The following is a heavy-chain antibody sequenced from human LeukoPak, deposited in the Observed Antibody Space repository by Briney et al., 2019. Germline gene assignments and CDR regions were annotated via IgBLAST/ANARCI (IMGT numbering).Heavy chain of an antibody. CDR1: GFTFSSYG. CDR2: IWYDGSNK. CDR3: ARGSPGFDY. Sequence: GRSLRLSCAASGFTFSSYGMHWVRQAPGKGMEWVAVIWYDGSNKYYADSVKGRFTISRDNSKNTLYLQMNSLRAEDTAVYYCARGSPGFDYWGQGTLVTVSS. J-gene: IGHJ4*02. V-gene: IGHV3-33*01.